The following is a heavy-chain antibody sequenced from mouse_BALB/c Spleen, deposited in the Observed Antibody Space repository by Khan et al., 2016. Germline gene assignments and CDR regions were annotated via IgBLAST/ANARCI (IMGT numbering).Heavy chain of an antibody. CDR1: GFTFSSYA. D-gene: IGHD1-2*01. CDR2: IGSGVST. Sequence: EVELVESGGGLVKPGGSLKLSCAASGFTFSSYAMSWVRQTPEKRLEWVASIGSGVSTYYPDSVKGRFTICRDNARNLLYLQMSSLRSEDTAMYYYARMELRLQAWFAYWGQGTLVTVSA. J-gene: IGHJ3*01. CDR3: ARMELRLQAWFAY. V-gene: IGHV5-6-5*01.